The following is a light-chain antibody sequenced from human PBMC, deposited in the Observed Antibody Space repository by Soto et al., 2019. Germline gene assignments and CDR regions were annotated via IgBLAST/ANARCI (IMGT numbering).Light chain of an antibody. J-gene: IGLJ2*01. V-gene: IGLV1-40*01. CDR3: QSYDSSLRGSV. Sequence: QSVLTQPPSVSGAPGQRVTISCTGSSSNIGAGYDVHWYQQLPGTAPKLLIYGNSNRPSGVPDRFSGSKSGTSASLDITGLQAEDEADYYCQSYDSSLRGSVFGGGTQVTVL. CDR2: GNS. CDR1: SSNIGAGYD.